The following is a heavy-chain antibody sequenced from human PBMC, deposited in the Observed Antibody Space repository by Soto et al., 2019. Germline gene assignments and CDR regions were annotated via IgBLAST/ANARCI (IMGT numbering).Heavy chain of an antibody. D-gene: IGHD6-19*01. V-gene: IGHV4-30-4*01. CDR2: IYYSGST. CDR3: ARVGSSIAVPADFDY. J-gene: IGHJ4*02. CDR1: GGSISSGDYY. Sequence: SETLSLTCTVSGGSISSGDYYWSWIRQPPGKGLEWIGYIYYSGSTYYNPSLKSRVTISVDTSKNQFSLKLSSVTAADTAVYYCARVGSSIAVPADFDYWGQGTLVTVSS.